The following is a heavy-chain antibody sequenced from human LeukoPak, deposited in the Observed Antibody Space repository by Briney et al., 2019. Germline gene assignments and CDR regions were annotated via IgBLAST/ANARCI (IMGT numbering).Heavy chain of an antibody. CDR3: ASLYYYGSGSYSLGFDY. CDR1: GGSISSGDYY. CDR2: IYYSGST. D-gene: IGHD3-10*01. V-gene: IGHV4-30-4*08. J-gene: IGHJ4*02. Sequence: SETLSLTCTVSGGSISSGDYYWSWIRQPPGKGLEWIGYIYYSGSTNYNPSLKSRVTISVDTSKNQFSLKLSSVTAADTAVYYCASLYYYGSGSYSLGFDYWGQGTLVTVSS.